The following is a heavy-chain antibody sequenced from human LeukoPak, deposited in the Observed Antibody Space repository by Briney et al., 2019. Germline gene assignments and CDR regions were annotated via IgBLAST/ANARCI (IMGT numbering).Heavy chain of an antibody. J-gene: IGHJ4*02. CDR1: GGSISGGGYC. CDR2: IYYSGNT. CDR3: ARRSQGAGYFDY. D-gene: IGHD3-16*01. V-gene: IGHV4-31*03. Sequence: PSETLSLTCSVSGGSISGGGYCWSWIPQLPGKGLEWFGYIYYSGNTYYHPSLESRAIVSKDTSKNQFSLRLSSVTAADTAVYYCARRSQGAGYFDYWGQGTLVTVSS.